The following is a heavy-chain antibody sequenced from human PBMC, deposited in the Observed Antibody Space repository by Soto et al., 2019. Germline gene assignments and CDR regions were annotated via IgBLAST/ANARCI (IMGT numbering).Heavy chain of an antibody. CDR1: GYTLTELS. CDR2: FDPEDGET. D-gene: IGHD2-2*01. CDR3: ATFPYCSSTSCP. V-gene: IGHV1-24*01. J-gene: IGHJ5*02. Sequence: ASVKVSCKVSGYTLTELSMHWVRQAPGKGLEWMGGFDPEDGETIYAQKFQGRVTMTEDTSTDTAYMELSSLRSEDTAVYYCATFPYCSSTSCPCGQGTQDTVSS.